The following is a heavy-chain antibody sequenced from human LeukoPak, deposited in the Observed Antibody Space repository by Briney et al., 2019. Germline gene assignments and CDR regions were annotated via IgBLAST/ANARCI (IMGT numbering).Heavy chain of an antibody. Sequence: SVKVSCKASGGTFSSYAISWVRQAPGQGLGWMGRIIPILGIANYAQKLQGRVTITADKSTSTAYMELSSLRYEDTAVYYCASPYNWAPRYSGMDVWGQGTTVTVSS. J-gene: IGHJ6*02. CDR1: GGTFSSYA. CDR2: IIPILGIA. D-gene: IGHD1-20*01. CDR3: ASPYNWAPRYSGMDV. V-gene: IGHV1-69*04.